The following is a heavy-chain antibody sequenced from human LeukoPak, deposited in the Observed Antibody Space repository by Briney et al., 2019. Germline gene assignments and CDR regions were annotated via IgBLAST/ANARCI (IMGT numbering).Heavy chain of an antibody. CDR2: MNPNSGNT. CDR3: ARDGGSGSYYVYGMDV. J-gene: IGHJ6*02. V-gene: IGHV1-8*02. Sequence: ASVKVSCKASGYTFTSYDINWVRQATGQGLEWMGWMNPNSGNTGYAQKFQGWVTMTRDTSISTAYMELSRLRSDDTAVYYCARDGGSGSYYVYGMDVWGQGTTVTVSS. D-gene: IGHD3-10*01. CDR1: GYTFTSYD.